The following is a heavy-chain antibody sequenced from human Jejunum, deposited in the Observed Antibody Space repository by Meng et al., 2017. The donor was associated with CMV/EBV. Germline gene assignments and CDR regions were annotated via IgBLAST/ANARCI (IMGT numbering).Heavy chain of an antibody. Sequence: SVGSISASSIYWVWLRQPPGKGLEWIGSLYFGGSTYYTPSLKGRVTISVDRSKTRFSLKLSSVTAADTAVYYCASSFGESVVFASWGQGTLVTVSS. V-gene: IGHV4-39*07. J-gene: IGHJ4*02. CDR1: VGSISASSIY. CDR3: ASSFGESVVFAS. CDR2: LYFGGST. D-gene: IGHD3-10*01.